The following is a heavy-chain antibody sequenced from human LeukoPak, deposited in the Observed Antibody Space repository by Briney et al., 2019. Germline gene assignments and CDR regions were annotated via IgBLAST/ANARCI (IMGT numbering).Heavy chain of an antibody. D-gene: IGHD6-13*01. CDR2: IYYSGST. Sequence: SETLSLTCTVSGGSISSGGYYWSWIRQHPGKGLEWIGYIYYSGSTYYNPSLKSRVTISVDTSKNPFSLKLSSVTAADTAVYSCARDCGSSSWYGDNWFDPWGQGTLVTFSS. CDR3: ARDCGSSSWYGDNWFDP. CDR1: GGSISSGGYY. V-gene: IGHV4-31*03. J-gene: IGHJ5*02.